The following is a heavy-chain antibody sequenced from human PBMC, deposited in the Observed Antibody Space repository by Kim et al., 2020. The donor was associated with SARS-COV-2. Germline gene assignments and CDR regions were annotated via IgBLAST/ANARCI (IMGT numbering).Heavy chain of an antibody. CDR3: AKDPHSSGWLSFDI. Sequence: AGSVQGRFTISRDNSKTTLYLQMNSLRAEDTAVYYCAKDPHSSGWLSFDIWGQGTMVTVSS. V-gene: IGHV3-23*03. J-gene: IGHJ3*02. D-gene: IGHD6-19*01.